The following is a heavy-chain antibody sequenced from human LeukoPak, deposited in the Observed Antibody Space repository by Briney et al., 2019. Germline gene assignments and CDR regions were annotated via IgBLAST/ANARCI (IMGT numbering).Heavy chain of an antibody. CDR1: GGSISSSAYS. J-gene: IGHJ4*02. D-gene: IGHD6-13*01. Sequence: SETLSLTRTVSGGSISSSAYSWGWVRQPPGKGLEWIGNIYYSGNSGNTYYKPALMSRVSISVDTSKNQFSLRLNSVTAADTAVYYCARQYGPGYSSTWYFDYWGQGTLVTVSS. V-gene: IGHV4-39*01. CDR2: IYYSGNSGNT. CDR3: ARQYGPGYSSTWYFDY.